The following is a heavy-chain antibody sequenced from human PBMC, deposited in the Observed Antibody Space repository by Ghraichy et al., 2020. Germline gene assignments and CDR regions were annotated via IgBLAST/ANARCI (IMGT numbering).Heavy chain of an antibody. J-gene: IGHJ6*02. CDR1: GGSISSSSYY. CDR2: IYYSGST. CDR3: ARHNNVYYYYYGVDV. D-gene: IGHD1-14*01. Sequence: SQTLSLTCTVSGGSISSSSYYWGWIRQPPGKGLEWIGSIYYSGSTYYNPSLKSRVTISVDTSKNQFSLRLSSVTAVDTAVYYCARHNNVYYYYYGVDVWGQGTTVTVSS. V-gene: IGHV4-39*01.